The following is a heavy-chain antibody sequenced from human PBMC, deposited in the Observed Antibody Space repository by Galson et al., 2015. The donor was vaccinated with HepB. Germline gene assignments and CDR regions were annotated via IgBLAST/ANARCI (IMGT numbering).Heavy chain of an antibody. Sequence: SVKVSCKASGYTFTGYYMHWVRQAPGQGLEWMGWINPNSGGTNYAQKFQGWVTMTRDTSISTAYMELSRLRSDDTAVYYCARDRGSGSYPANFDYWGQGTLVTVSS. D-gene: IGHD1-26*01. CDR1: GYTFTGYY. J-gene: IGHJ4*02. CDR3: ARDRGSGSYPANFDY. CDR2: INPNSGGT. V-gene: IGHV1-2*04.